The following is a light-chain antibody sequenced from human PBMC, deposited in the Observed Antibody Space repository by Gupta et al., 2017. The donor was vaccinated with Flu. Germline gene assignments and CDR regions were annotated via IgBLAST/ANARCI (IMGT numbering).Light chain of an antibody. CDR1: RLGDKY. J-gene: IGLJ2*01. V-gene: IGLV3-1*01. CDR2: KDT. CDR3: QAWDRGTVV. Sequence: SYALTQPPSVSVSPGPTASSTCSGDRLGDKYVCWYQQKPGQSLVLVIDKDTKRPSEIPERFSGFNSENTGTLTIGGTQAMDEADYYCQAWDRGTVVFGGGTKLTVL.